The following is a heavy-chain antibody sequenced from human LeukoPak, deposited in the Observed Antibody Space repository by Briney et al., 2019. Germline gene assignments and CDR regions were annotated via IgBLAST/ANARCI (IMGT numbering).Heavy chain of an antibody. CDR1: GYTFTSYD. D-gene: IGHD5-18*01. J-gene: IGHJ4*02. Sequence: GASVKVSCKASGYTFTSYDINWVRQATGQGLEWMGWMNPNSGNTGYAQKFQGRVTMTRNTSISTAYMELSSLRSEDTAVYYCALFYVDTAMVTSDYWGQGTLVTVSS. CDR2: MNPNSGNT. CDR3: ALFYVDTAMVTSDY. V-gene: IGHV1-8*01.